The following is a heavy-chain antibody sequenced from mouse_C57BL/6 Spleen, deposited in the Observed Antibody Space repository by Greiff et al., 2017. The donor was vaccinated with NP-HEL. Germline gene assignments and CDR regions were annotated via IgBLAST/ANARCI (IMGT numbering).Heavy chain of an antibody. CDR3: ARQDYDAMDY. CDR2: IYPGDGDT. CDR1: GYAFSSSW. J-gene: IGHJ4*01. Sequence: VNVVESGPELVKPGASVKISCKASGYAFSSSWMNWVKQRPGKGLEWIGRIYPGDGDTNYNGKFKGKATLTADKSSSTAYMQLSSLTSEDSAVYFCARQDYDAMDYWGQGTSVTVSS. V-gene: IGHV1-82*01.